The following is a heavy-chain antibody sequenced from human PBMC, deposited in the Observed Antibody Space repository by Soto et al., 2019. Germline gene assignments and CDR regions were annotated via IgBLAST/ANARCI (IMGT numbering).Heavy chain of an antibody. J-gene: IGHJ3*01. D-gene: IGHD3-16*01. CDR1: GGSFRNNA. CDR3: ARIRGMRLGSFDV. V-gene: IGHV1-69*06. Sequence: QEKPVQTGAEVKTPGSSVTVSCKISGGSFRNNAFSWERQAPGQGLEWMGQILPVYDTTKYARKFEGRVTITAEKSTTAIHMELETVRSDDTAVYYFARIRGMRLGSFDVWGQGT. CDR2: ILPVYDTT.